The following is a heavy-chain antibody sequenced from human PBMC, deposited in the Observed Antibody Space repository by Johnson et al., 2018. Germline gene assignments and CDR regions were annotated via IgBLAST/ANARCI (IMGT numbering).Heavy chain of an antibody. CDR2: IWYDGSNK. CDR3: ARELGSSWRYGLDV. CDR1: GFTFSTYG. J-gene: IGHJ6*02. D-gene: IGHD6-13*01. V-gene: IGHV3-33*01. Sequence: QVQLVQSGGGVVQXGRSXRLXCAASGFTFSTYGMHWVRQAPGKGLEWVAVIWYDGSNKYYADSVKGRFTISRDNSKNTLYLQMNSLRAEDTAVYYCARELGSSWRYGLDVWGQGTTVTVSS.